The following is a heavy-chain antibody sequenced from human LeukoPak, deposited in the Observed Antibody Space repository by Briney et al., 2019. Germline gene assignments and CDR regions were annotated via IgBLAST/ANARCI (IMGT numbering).Heavy chain of an antibody. V-gene: IGHV3-23*01. CDR1: GFTFSNYA. Sequence: PGGSLRLSCAASGFTFSNYAMNWVRQAPGKGLEWVSVIGGSGGDTYYADSVKGRFTISRDNSKNTLYLQMNSLRAEDTAVYYCARGPSGYHNTGGQGTLVTVSS. CDR2: IGGSGGDT. J-gene: IGHJ4*02. CDR3: ARGPSGYHNT. D-gene: IGHD5-12*01.